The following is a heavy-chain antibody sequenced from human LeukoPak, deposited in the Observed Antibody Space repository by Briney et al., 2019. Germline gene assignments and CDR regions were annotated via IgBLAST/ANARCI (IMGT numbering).Heavy chain of an antibody. J-gene: IGHJ4*02. CDR3: AKPWTGYSSSWYFYYFDY. CDR2: ISGDGGST. V-gene: IGHV3-43*02. Sequence: PGGSLRLSCAASGFTFDDYAMHWVRQAPGKGLEWDSLISGDGGSTYYADSVKGRFTISRDNSKNSLYLQMNSLRTEDTALYYCAKPWTGYSSSWYFYYFDYWGQGTLVTVSS. CDR1: GFTFDDYA. D-gene: IGHD6-13*01.